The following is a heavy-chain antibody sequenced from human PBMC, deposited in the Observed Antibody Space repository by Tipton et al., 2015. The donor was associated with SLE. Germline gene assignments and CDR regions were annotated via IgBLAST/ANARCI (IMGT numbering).Heavy chain of an antibody. D-gene: IGHD4-23*01. CDR2: IGISGSPV. J-gene: IGHJ4*02. CDR3: ARDRYAGRNFDY. V-gene: IGHV3-48*03. CDR1: GFIFSNYE. Sequence: SLRLSCAASGFIFSNYEMNWVRQAPGKGLEWISYIGISGSPVYYADSFKGRFTVSRDNAKNSLYLQMNSLRGDDTAIYYCARDRYAGRNFDYWGQGTLVTVSS.